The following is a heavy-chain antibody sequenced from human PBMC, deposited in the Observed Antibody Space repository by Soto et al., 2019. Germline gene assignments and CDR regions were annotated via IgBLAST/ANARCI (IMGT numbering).Heavy chain of an antibody. CDR2: IKQDGSEK. CDR1: GFTFSSYW. D-gene: IGHD2-2*01. CDR3: ARSQARPSPIDY. J-gene: IGHJ4*02. V-gene: IGHV3-7*01. Sequence: XGSLKLSLAASGFTFSSYWMSLVRQAPGKGLEWVANIKQDGSEKYYVDSVKGRFTISRDNAKNSLYLQMNSLRAEDTAVYYCARSQARPSPIDYWGQGTLVTVSS.